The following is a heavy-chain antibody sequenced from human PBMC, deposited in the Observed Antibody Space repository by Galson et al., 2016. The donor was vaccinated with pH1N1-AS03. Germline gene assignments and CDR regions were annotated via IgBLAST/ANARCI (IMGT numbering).Heavy chain of an antibody. V-gene: IGHV4-39*07. D-gene: IGHD3-16*02. CDR1: GGSIASGGNF. CDR3: ARDPYRGFDP. Sequence: ETLSLTCTVSGGSIASGGNFWGWIRQPPGMGLEWIGSIYYTGSTYYKPSLRSRVSISVDTSRSQFSLRLTSVTAADTAVYYCARDPYRGFDPWGQGTLVTVSS. J-gene: IGHJ5*02. CDR2: IYYTGST.